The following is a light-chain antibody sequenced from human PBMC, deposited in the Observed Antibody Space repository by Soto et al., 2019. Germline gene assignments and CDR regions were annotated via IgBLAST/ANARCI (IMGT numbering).Light chain of an antibody. CDR2: EVT. J-gene: IGLJ2*01. CDR1: SNNY. CDR3: NSYAGNNNVL. Sequence: QSALTQPPSASGSLGQSVTISCTGCSNNYVSWYQQHPGKAPKLMIYEVTKRPSGVPDRFSGSKSGDTASLTVSGLQAEDEADYYCNSYAGNNNVLFGGGTKLTVL. V-gene: IGLV2-8*01.